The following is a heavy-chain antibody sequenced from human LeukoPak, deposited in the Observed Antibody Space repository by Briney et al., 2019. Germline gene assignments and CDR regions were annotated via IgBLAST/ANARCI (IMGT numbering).Heavy chain of an antibody. D-gene: IGHD6-19*01. CDR1: GFTFSAYW. CDR2: VDTDGSTV. V-gene: IGHV3-74*01. J-gene: IGHJ4*02. Sequence: GGSLRLSCAASGFTFSAYWMNWVRQGPGKGLVWVARVDTDGSTVNYADSAKGRFTISRDNAKNTLYLQMNSLRAEDTAVYYCARYRSGNSDYWGQGTLVTVSS. CDR3: ARYRSGNSDY.